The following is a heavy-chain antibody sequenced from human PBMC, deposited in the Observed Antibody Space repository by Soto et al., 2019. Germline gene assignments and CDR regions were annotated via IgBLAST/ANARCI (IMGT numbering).Heavy chain of an antibody. CDR2: IYWDDDK. CDR1: GFSLTTSGEG. CDR3: AHRVLRTVFGLVTTTAIYFDF. J-gene: IGHJ4*02. Sequence: QITLNESGPTQVKPRQTLTLTCTFSGFSLTTSGEGVGWIRQSPGKAPEWLALIYWDDDKRYSPSLKSRLTITKDTSKTHVVLTMADLAPADTATYYCAHRVLRTVFGLVTTTAIYFDFWGQGTPVAVSS. D-gene: IGHD3-3*01. V-gene: IGHV2-5*02.